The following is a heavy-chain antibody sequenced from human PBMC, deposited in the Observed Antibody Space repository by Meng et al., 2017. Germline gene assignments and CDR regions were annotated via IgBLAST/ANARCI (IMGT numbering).Heavy chain of an antibody. CDR2: IWYDGSNK. V-gene: IGHV3-33*01. J-gene: IGHJ3*02. CDR3: ARESGVDFWSGRGAFDI. D-gene: IGHD3-3*01. CDR1: GGTFSSYG. Sequence: GESLKISCAASGGTFSSYGMHWVRQAPGKGLEWVAVIWYDGSNKYYAASVKGRFTISRDKSKNTLYLQMNSLRAEDTAVYYCARESGVDFWSGRGAFDIWGQGTMVTVSS.